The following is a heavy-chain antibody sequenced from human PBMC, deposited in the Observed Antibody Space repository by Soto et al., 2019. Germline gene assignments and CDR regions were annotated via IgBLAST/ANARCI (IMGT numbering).Heavy chain of an antibody. Sequence: PGGSLRLSCAASGFTFSSYAMSWVRQAPGKGLEWVSAFSASGGGSYYADSVVGRFSISRDNSKNTLHLQMNSLRAEDTAVYYCAKSFTPLPGSLMGVLYFDLWGLGTLVTVSS. CDR2: FSASGGGS. V-gene: IGHV3-23*01. CDR3: AKSFTPLPGSLMGVLYFDL. CDR1: GFTFSSYA. D-gene: IGHD1-26*01. J-gene: IGHJ4*02.